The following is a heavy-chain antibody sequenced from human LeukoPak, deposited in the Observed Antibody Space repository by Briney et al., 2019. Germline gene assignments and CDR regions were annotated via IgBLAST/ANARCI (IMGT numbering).Heavy chain of an antibody. CDR1: GGSISSYY. CDR3: ARREYGSAIDY. V-gene: IGHV4-59*08. CDR2: IYYSGST. J-gene: IGHJ4*02. D-gene: IGHD3-10*01. Sequence: SETLSLTCTVSGGSISSYYWSWIRQPPGKGLEWIGYIYYSGSTNYNPSLKSRVTISVDTSKNQFSLKLSSVTAADTAVYYCARREYGSAIDYWGQGTLVTVSS.